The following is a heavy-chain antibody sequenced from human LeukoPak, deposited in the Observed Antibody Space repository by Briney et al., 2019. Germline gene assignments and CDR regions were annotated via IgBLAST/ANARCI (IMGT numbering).Heavy chain of an antibody. Sequence: PGGSLRLSCAASEFTFTNFWMSWVRQAPGKGLEWVANTNRDGSEKYYVDSVKGRVTISRDNAMNFLYRQLNSLRVDDTAVYYCARDSASCRGCAFDIWGQGTVVTVSS. D-gene: IGHD2-2*01. CDR1: EFTFTNFW. CDR3: ARDSASCRGCAFDI. CDR2: TNRDGSEK. J-gene: IGHJ3*02. V-gene: IGHV3-7*01.